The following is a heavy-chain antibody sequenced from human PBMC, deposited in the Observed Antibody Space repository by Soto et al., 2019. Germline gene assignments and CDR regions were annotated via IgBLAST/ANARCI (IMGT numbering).Heavy chain of an antibody. CDR2: ISGSAGTT. CDR1: GFTFSSYA. D-gene: IGHD6-13*01. J-gene: IGHJ4*02. CDR3: AKRGVSIAEGGDHDY. V-gene: IGHV3-23*01. Sequence: GGSLRLSCAASGFTFSSYAMSWVRQAPGKGLEWVSVISGSAGTTYYADSVKGRFTVSRDNSKNTLYLQMNSLRAEDTAVYYCAKRGVSIAEGGDHDYWGQGTLVTVSS.